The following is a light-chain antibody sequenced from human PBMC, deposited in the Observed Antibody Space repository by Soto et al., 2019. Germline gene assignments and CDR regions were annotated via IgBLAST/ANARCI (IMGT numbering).Light chain of an antibody. V-gene: IGKV1-39*01. CDR3: QKYNSAPLT. J-gene: IGKJ4*01. CDR2: AAS. CDR1: QSISSY. Sequence: DIQMTQYTSSLSASVGDRGTITCRASQSISSYLNWYQQKPGKAPKLLIYAASSLQSGVPSRFSGSGSGTDFTLTISSLQPEDVATYYCQKYNSAPLTFGGGTKVDIK.